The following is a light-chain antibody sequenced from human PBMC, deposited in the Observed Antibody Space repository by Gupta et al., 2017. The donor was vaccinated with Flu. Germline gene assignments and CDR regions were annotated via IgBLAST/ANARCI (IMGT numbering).Light chain of an antibody. Sequence: ETVLTQSPEFQSVAPGETVTITCRASEGLGSNLHWFQQKPHQSPKLLIKYASESFPGVPSRFSGSGFGTYHTLTIHGLEAEDAATYYCQHTNNLPQTFGQGTKLE. CDR3: QHTNNLPQT. J-gene: IGKJ2*01. CDR2: YAS. V-gene: IGKV6-21*01. CDR1: EGLGSN.